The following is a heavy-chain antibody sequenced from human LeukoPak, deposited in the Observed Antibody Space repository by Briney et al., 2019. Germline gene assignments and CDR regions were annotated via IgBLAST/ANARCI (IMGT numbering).Heavy chain of an antibody. D-gene: IGHD6-13*01. V-gene: IGHV3-48*03. CDR1: GFTLTSYE. CDR2: ISRTGNSI. J-gene: IGHJ4*02. Sequence: GGSLRLSCAASGFTLTSYEMNWVHLAPGKGLEWISYISRTGNSIYYADSVKGRFTVSRDSAKNSLYLQMNSLRAEDTAVYYCARGPYSSNWYVDYWGQGTLVTVAS. CDR3: ARGPYSSNWYVDY.